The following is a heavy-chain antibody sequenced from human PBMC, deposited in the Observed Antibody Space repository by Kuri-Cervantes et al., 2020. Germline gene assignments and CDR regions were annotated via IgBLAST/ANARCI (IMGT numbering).Heavy chain of an antibody. CDR3: ARDRPITMTVDDYYYYGMDV. V-gene: IGHV3-7*03. Sequence: GESLKISCVVSGLTFSSYWMTWVRQAPGKGLEWVANIKQDGSEKFYVDSVKGRFTISRDNPKNSLYLQMNSLRAEDTAVYYCARDRPITMTVDDYYYYGMDVWGQGTTVTVSS. CDR1: GLTFSSYW. CDR2: IKQDGSEK. D-gene: IGHD3-22*01. J-gene: IGHJ6*02.